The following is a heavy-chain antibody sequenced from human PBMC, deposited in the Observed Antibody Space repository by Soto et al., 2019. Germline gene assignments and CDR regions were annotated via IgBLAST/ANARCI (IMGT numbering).Heavy chain of an antibody. Sequence: QVQLVESGGGVVQPGRSLRLSCAGSGFTFSNYGLHWVRQAPGKGLEWVAVISYDGSHNYYADSVTGRFTISRDNSNNMLYLQMDSLRAEDTAVYYCAKDGAPRYCSRSSCHPAGAYWGQVTLVTVSS. CDR2: ISYDGSHN. V-gene: IGHV3-30*18. CDR1: GFTFSNYG. CDR3: AKDGAPRYCSRSSCHPAGAY. D-gene: IGHD2-15*01. J-gene: IGHJ4*02.